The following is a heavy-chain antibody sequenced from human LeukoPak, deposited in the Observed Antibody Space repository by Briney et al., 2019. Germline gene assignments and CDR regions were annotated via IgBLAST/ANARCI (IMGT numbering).Heavy chain of an antibody. CDR3: ARGRGMYGGWFDP. D-gene: IGHD2-8*01. CDR2: IYHSGST. V-gene: IGHV4-30-2*01. J-gene: IGHJ5*02. CDR1: GGSISSGGYY. Sequence: SETLSLTCTVSGGSISSGGYYWSWLRQPPGKGLEWIGYIYHSGSTYYNPSLKSRVTISVDRSKNQFSLKLSSVTAADTAVYYCARGRGMYGGWFDPWGQGTLVTVSS.